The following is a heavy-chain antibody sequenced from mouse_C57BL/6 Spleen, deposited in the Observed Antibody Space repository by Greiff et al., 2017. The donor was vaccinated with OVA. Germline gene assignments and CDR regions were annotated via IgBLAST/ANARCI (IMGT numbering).Heavy chain of an antibody. J-gene: IGHJ2*01. Sequence: DVKLVESGPVLVKPGASVKMSCKASGYTFTDYYMNWVKQSHGKSLEWIGVINPYNGGTSYNQKFKGKATLTVDKSSSTAYMELNSLTSEDSAVYYCARHLYYFDYWGQGTTLTVSS. V-gene: IGHV1-19*01. CDR3: ARHLYYFDY. CDR1: GYTFTDYY. CDR2: INPYNGGT.